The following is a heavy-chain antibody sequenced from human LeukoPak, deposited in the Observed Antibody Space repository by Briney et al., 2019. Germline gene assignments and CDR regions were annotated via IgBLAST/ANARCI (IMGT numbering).Heavy chain of an antibody. Sequence: SETLSLTCTVSGGSISSYYWSWIRQPAGEGLEWIGRLHTSGSTHYNPSLKSRVTMSVDTSKNQFSLKLSSVTAADTAVYYCARDHHYYGSGSWYYWGQGTLVTVSS. D-gene: IGHD3-10*01. J-gene: IGHJ4*02. CDR3: ARDHHYYGSGSWYY. CDR1: GGSISSYY. V-gene: IGHV4-4*07. CDR2: LHTSGST.